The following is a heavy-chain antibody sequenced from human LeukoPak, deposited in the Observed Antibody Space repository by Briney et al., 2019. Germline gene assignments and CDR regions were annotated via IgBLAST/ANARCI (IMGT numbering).Heavy chain of an antibody. V-gene: IGHV3-43*02. J-gene: IGHJ4*02. CDR3: AKDGGGGYSSTYFFDN. D-gene: IGHD3-22*01. CDR1: GFTFDDYA. CDR2: ISGDGGWT. Sequence: GGSLRLSCAASGFTFDDYAMHWVRQAPGKGLLWVSLISGDGGWTYYADSLKGRFAISRDNSKNSLYLQMNSLTTEDTALYYCAKDGGGGYSSTYFFDNWGQGTLVTVSS.